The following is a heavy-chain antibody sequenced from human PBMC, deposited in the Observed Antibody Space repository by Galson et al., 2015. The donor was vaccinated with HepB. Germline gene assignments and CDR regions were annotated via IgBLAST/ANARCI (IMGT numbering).Heavy chain of an antibody. CDR1: GDSFSNNIAV. Sequence: CAISGDSFSNNIAVWNWIRHSPSRGLEWQGRTYYRSKWYNEYAVYVKSRITNNPDTSKNQFSLQQNSVNPEYTALYFCTRSMSGSDAGGQVTLVTVSS. J-gene: IGHJ5*02. V-gene: IGHV6-1*01. CDR2: TYYRSKWYN. D-gene: IGHD3-10*01. CDR3: TRSMSGSDA.